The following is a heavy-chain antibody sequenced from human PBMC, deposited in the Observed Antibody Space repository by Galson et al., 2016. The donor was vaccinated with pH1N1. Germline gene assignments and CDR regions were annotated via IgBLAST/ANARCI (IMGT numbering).Heavy chain of an antibody. J-gene: IGHJ4*02. D-gene: IGHD6-13*01. CDR2: IKQDGSEI. CDR1: GFSFSDYW. V-gene: IGHV3-7*01. CDR3: VRVIGGAASY. Sequence: SLRLSCAASGFSFSDYWISWVRQAPGKGLEWVANIKQDGSEIYYVDSVKGRCTISRDNAKNSVSLQMNSLRVEDTGVYYCVRVIGGAASYWGQGTLVTVSS.